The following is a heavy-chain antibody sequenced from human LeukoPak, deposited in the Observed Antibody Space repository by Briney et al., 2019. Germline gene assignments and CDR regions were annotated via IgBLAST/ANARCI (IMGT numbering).Heavy chain of an antibody. CDR2: IYYSGST. CDR3: ARQEGGYVWGSYRWYYFDY. V-gene: IGHV4-39*01. D-gene: IGHD3-16*02. Sequence: PSETLSLTCTVSGGSISSSSYYWGWIRQPPGKGLEWNGSIYYSGSTYYNPSLKSRVTISVDTSKNQFSLKLSSVTAADTAVYYCARQEGGYVWGSYRWYYFDYWGQGTLVTVSS. J-gene: IGHJ4*02. CDR1: GGSISSSSYY.